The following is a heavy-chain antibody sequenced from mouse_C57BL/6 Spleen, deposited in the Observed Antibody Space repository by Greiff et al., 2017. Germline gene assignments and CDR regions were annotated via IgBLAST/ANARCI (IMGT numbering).Heavy chain of an antibody. CDR3: ARSYSNYFYAMDY. J-gene: IGHJ4*01. CDR2: INPNNGGT. D-gene: IGHD2-5*01. V-gene: IGHV1-26*01. Sequence: EVKLQQSGPELVKPGASVKISCKASGYTFTDYYMNWVKQSHGKSLEWIGDINPNNGGTSYNQKFKGKATLTVDKSSSTAYMELRSLTSEDSAVYYCARSYSNYFYAMDYWGQGTSVTVSS. CDR1: GYTFTDYY.